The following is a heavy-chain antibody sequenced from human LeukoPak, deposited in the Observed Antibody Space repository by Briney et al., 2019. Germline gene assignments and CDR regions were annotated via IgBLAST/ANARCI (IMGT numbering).Heavy chain of an antibody. D-gene: IGHD3-22*01. CDR3: AKAGYYDSSGYYYYFDY. Sequence: GGSLRLSCAASGFTFSSYAMSWVRQAPGKGLEWVSAISGSGGSTDYADSVKGRFTISRDNSKNTLYLQMNSLRAEDTAVYYCAKAGYYDSSGYYYYFDYWGQGTLVTVSS. J-gene: IGHJ4*02. V-gene: IGHV3-23*01. CDR1: GFTFSSYA. CDR2: ISGSGGST.